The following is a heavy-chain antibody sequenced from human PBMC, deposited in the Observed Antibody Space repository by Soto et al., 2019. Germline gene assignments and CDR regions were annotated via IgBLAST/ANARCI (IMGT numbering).Heavy chain of an antibody. CDR2: ISGGGTST. CDR1: GFTFSTYA. CDR3: AKDLSGAYHGGGNWFDP. V-gene: IGHV3-23*01. D-gene: IGHD7-27*01. Sequence: PGGSLRLSCAASGFTFSTYAMSWVRQAPGKGLEWISSISGGGTSTYYADSVKGQFSISRDNSKNTLYLQMNSLRAEDTAIYYCAKDLSGAYHGGGNWFDPWGQGTLVTV. J-gene: IGHJ5*02.